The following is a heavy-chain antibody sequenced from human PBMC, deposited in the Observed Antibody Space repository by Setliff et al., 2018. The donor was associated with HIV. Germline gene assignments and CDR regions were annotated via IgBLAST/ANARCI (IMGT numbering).Heavy chain of an antibody. V-gene: IGHV3-49*04. Sequence: FSTSDYWWAWVRQPPGKGLEWVGFIRSKAYGGTTEYAASVKGRFTISRDDSKSIAYLQMNSLKTEDTAVYYCTRGEGGSGSYSAGAHWGQGTLVTVSS. CDR1: FSTSDYW. CDR2: IRSKAYGGTT. D-gene: IGHD3-10*01. CDR3: TRGEGGSGSYSAGAH. J-gene: IGHJ4*02.